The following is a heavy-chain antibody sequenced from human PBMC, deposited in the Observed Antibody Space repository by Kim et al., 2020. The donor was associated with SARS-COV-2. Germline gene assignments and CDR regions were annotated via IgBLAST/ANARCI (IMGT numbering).Heavy chain of an antibody. CDR3: AREGGDTTEDAFDI. D-gene: IGHD1-26*01. CDR1: GFTVSSNY. Sequence: GGSLRLSCAASGFTVSSNYMSWVRQAPGKGLEWVSLIYSGGSTYYADSVRGRFTISRDTSKNTLYLQMNSLRAEDTAMYYCAREGGDTTEDAFDIWGQGT. V-gene: IGHV3-66*01. CDR2: IYSGGST. J-gene: IGHJ3*02.